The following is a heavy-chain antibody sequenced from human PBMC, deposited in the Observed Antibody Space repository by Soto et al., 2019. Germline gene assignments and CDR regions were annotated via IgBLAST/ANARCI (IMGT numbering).Heavy chain of an antibody. CDR3: ARGRSRSKTLFDY. D-gene: IGHD1-26*01. Sequence: QVQLQESGPGLVKPSQTLSLTCTVSGGSISSGGYYWSWIRQHPGKGLEWIGYIYYSGSTYYNPSLKSRVTISVDTSKTQFSLKLSSVTAADTAVYYCARGRSRSKTLFDYWGQGTLVTVSS. J-gene: IGHJ4*02. V-gene: IGHV4-31*03. CDR1: GGSISSGGYY. CDR2: IYYSGST.